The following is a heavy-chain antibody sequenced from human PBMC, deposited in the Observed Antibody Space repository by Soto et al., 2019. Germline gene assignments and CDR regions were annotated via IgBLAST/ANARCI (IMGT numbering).Heavy chain of an antibody. D-gene: IGHD5-12*01. CDR1: GFRFSGFA. CDR2: ISFDGSEK. V-gene: IGHV3-30*04. J-gene: IGHJ4*02. CDR3: ARDLGGYVHLWDKSNY. Sequence: QVQLVESGGGVVQPGASLRLSCAASGFRFSGFAMHWVRQAPGKGLEWAAVISFDGSEKFYVDSVKGRFSISRDDFHSTVFLQMDSLRPEDTGVYYCARDLGGYVHLWDKSNYWGQGTLVNVSS.